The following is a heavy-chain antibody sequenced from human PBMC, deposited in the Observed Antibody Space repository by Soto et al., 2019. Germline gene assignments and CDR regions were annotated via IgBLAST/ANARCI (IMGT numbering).Heavy chain of an antibody. V-gene: IGHV3-23*01. Sequence: PGGSLRLSCAASGFTFSSYAMSWVRQAPGKGLEWVSAISGSGGSTYYADSVKGRFTISRDNSKNTLYLQMNSLRAEDTAVYYCAKGPYYDSSGYTYYLDYWGQGTMVTVYS. D-gene: IGHD3-22*01. J-gene: IGHJ4*02. CDR1: GFTFSSYA. CDR2: ISGSGGST. CDR3: AKGPYYDSSGYTYYLDY.